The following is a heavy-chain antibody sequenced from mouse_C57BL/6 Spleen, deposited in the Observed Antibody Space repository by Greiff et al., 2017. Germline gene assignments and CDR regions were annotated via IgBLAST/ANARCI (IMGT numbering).Heavy chain of an antibody. CDR3: ARSVTTVVATNFDV. Sequence: VQLKESGPELVKPGASVKIPCKASGYTFTDYNMDWVKQSHGKSLEWIGDINPNNGGTIYNQKFKGKATLTVDKSSSTAYMELRSLTSEDTAVYYCARSVTTVVATNFDVWGTGTTVTVSS. CDR2: INPNNGGT. CDR1: GYTFTDYN. V-gene: IGHV1-18*01. J-gene: IGHJ1*03. D-gene: IGHD1-1*01.